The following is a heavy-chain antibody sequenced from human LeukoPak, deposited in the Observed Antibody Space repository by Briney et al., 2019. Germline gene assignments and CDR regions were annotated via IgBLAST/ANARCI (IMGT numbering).Heavy chain of an antibody. CDR1: AFPFSSYA. V-gene: IGHV3-30*02. Sequence: PGGSLRLYCAASAFPFSSYAMHWARQARANGLEWVPFIRYDGSNKYYADSEKGRFTISRDDSKNTLYLQMNSLRAEDRAVYYCAKDGKYCSGGSCYFDYWGQGTLVTVPS. J-gene: IGHJ4*02. CDR3: AKDGKYCSGGSCYFDY. D-gene: IGHD2-15*01. CDR2: IRYDGSNK.